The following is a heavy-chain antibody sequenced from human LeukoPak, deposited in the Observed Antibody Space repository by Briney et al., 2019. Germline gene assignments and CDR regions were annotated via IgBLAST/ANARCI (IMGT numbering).Heavy chain of an antibody. CDR2: INPSGGST. CDR1: GYTFTSYW. V-gene: IGHV1-46*01. D-gene: IGHD3-22*01. CDR3: ARVKSYYYDTSDKDAFDI. Sequence: ASVKVSCKASGYTFTSYWMHWVRQAPGQGLEWMGIINPSGGSTSYTQKFQGRVTMTRDTSTSTVYMELSSLRSEDTAVYYRARVKSYYYDTSDKDAFDIWGQGTMVTVSS. J-gene: IGHJ3*02.